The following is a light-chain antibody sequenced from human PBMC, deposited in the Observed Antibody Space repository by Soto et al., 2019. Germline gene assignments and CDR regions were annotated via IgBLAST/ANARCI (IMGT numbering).Light chain of an antibody. Sequence: QPVLTQSPSASASLGASVKLTCTLSSGHSNYAIAWHQQQPEKGPRYLMKLNSDGSHTKGDGIPDRFSGSSSGAERYLTISSLQSEDEADYYCQTWATGIVVIGGGTKLTVL. CDR2: LNSDGSH. CDR1: SGHSNYA. V-gene: IGLV4-69*01. J-gene: IGLJ2*01. CDR3: QTWATGIVV.